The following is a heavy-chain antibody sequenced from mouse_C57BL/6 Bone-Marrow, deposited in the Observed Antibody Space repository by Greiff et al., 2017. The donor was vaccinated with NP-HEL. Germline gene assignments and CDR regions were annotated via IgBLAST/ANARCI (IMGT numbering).Heavy chain of an antibody. D-gene: IGHD1-1*01. Sequence: VQLKESGAELVRPGASVKLSCTASGFNIKDDYMHWVKQRPEQGLEWIGWIDPENGDTEYASKFQGKATITADTSSNTAYLQLSSLTSEDTAVYYCTPIYYYGSSYGWYFDVWGTGTTVTVSS. V-gene: IGHV14-4*01. CDR3: TPIYYYGSSYGWYFDV. CDR1: GFNIKDDY. J-gene: IGHJ1*03. CDR2: IDPENGDT.